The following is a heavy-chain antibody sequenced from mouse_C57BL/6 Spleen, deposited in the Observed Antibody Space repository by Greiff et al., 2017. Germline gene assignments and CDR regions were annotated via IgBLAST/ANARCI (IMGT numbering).Heavy chain of an antibody. V-gene: IGHV1-61*01. CDR1: GYTFTSYW. J-gene: IGHJ4*01. Sequence: QVQLQQPGAELVRPGSSVKLSCKASGYTFTSYWMDWVKQRPGQGLEWIGNIYPSDSETHYNQKFKDKATLTVDKSSSTAYMQLSSLTSEDSAVYYCARHNYGVDYWGQGTSVTVSS. CDR3: ARHNYGVDY. D-gene: IGHD1-2*01. CDR2: IYPSDSET.